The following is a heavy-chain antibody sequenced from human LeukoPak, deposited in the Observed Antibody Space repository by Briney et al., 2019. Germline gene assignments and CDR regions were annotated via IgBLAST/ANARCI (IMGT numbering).Heavy chain of an antibody. V-gene: IGHV3-23*01. CDR2: ISGSGGST. D-gene: IGHD2-8*01. J-gene: IGHJ4*02. CDR1: GFTFSSYA. Sequence: GGSLGLSCAVSGFTFSSYAMSWVRQAPGKGLEWVSAISGSGGSTYYADSVKGRFTISRDNSKNTLYLQMNSLRAEDTAVYYCAKVSDCTNGVCYLFDYWGQGTLVTVSS. CDR3: AKVSDCTNGVCYLFDY.